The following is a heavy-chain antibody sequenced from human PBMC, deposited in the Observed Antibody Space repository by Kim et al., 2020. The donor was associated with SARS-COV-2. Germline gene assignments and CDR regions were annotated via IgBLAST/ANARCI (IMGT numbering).Heavy chain of an antibody. CDR1: GFTFSSYV. CDR3: AKDVGHISNYGVDV. V-gene: IGHV3-23*01. CDR2: ISGSGGST. D-gene: IGHD2-21*01. Sequence: GGSLRLSCAASGFTFSSYVMNWVRQAPGKGLEWVSAISGSGGSTYYADSVKGRFTISRDNSKNTLYLQMNSLRAEDTAVYYCAKDVGHISNYGVDVWGQGTTVTVSS. J-gene: IGHJ6*02.